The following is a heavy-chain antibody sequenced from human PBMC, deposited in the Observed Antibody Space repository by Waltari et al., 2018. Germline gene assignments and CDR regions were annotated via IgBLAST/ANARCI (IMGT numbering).Heavy chain of an antibody. V-gene: IGHV1-69*01. CDR3: AREGITMVRGFYGMDV. Sequence: QVQLVQSGAEVKKPGSSVNVSCKASGSTFSSYAISCVRQAPGPGLEWMGGIIPIFGTANDAQKFQGRVTITADESTSTAYMELSSLRSEDTAVYYCAREGITMVRGFYGMDVWGQGTTVTVSS. CDR2: IIPIFGTA. CDR1: GSTFSSYA. D-gene: IGHD3-10*01. J-gene: IGHJ6*02.